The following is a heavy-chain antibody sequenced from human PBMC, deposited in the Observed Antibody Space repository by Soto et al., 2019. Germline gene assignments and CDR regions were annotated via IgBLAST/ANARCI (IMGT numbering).Heavy chain of an antibody. J-gene: IGHJ4*02. CDR3: ARPPHDSGSYTY. D-gene: IGHD3-10*01. CDR1: GYSFTRYW. V-gene: IGHV5-51*01. Sequence: GESLKISCKGSGYSFTRYWIGWVRQMPGKVLEWMGIIYPDHSDTRYSPSFQGQVTISADKSISTAYLQWSSLKASDTAMYYCARPPHDSGSYTYWGQGXMVTVYS. CDR2: IYPDHSDT.